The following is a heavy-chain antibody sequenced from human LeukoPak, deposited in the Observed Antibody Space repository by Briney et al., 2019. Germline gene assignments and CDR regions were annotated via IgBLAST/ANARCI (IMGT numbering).Heavy chain of an antibody. CDR3: ARDVRAFDY. CDR1: GFTFSSDA. CDR2: ISSSGSTI. V-gene: IGHV3-11*01. J-gene: IGHJ4*02. Sequence: GGSLRLSCAATGFTFSSDAMSWIRQAPGKGLEWVSYISSSGSTIYYADSVKGRFTISRDNAKNSLYLQMNSLRAEDTAVYYCARDVRAFDYWGQGTLVTVSS.